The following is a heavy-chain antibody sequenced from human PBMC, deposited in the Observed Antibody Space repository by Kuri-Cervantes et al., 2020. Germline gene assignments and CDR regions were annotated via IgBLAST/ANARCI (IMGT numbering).Heavy chain of an antibody. Sequence: SETLSLTCTVSGGSISSYYWSWIRQPPGKGLEWIGYIYYSGSTNYNPSLKSRVTISVDTSKNQFSLKLSSVTAADTAVYYCARDRGSGWYGVGGGVDYWGQGTLVTVSS. J-gene: IGHJ4*02. CDR3: ARDRGSGWYGVGGGVDY. V-gene: IGHV4-59*01. D-gene: IGHD6-19*01. CDR1: GGSISSYY. CDR2: IYYSGST.